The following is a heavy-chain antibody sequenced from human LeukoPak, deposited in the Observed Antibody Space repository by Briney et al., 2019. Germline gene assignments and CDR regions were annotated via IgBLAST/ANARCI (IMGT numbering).Heavy chain of an antibody. V-gene: IGHV1-18*01. J-gene: IGHJ6*02. CDR2: ISAYNGNT. Sequence: GASVKVSCKASGYTFTSYGISWVRQAPGQGLEWMGWISAYNGNTNYAQKLQGRVTLATDTSTSTAYMELRSLRSDDTAVYYCAREGGFLEWISGYGMDVWGQGTTVTVSS. CDR3: AREGGFLEWISGYGMDV. D-gene: IGHD3-3*01. CDR1: GYTFTSYG.